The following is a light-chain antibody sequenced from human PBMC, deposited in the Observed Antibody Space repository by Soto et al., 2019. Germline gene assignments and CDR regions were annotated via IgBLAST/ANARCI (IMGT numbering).Light chain of an antibody. CDR1: QSISSSS. CDR3: QHFGRSLYT. J-gene: IGKJ2*01. V-gene: IGKV3-20*01. CDR2: GAS. Sequence: EIVLTQSPGTLSLSPGQRATLSCRASQSISSSSLAWYQQRPGQAPSLLIYGASRRATGIPDRFSGSGSGTDFTLTITRLEPEDFAVYYCQHFGRSLYTFGQGTKLEIK.